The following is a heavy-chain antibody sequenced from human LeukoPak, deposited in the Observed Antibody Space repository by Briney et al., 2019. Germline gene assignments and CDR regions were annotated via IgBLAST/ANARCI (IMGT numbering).Heavy chain of an antibody. J-gene: IGHJ4*02. Sequence: PRGSLRLSCAASGFTFSNAWMSWVRQAPGKGLEWVGRIKSKTDGGTTDYAAPVKGRFTISRDDSKNTLYLQMNSLKTEDTAVYYCTTFDFWSGYLDYWGQGTLVTVSS. CDR2: IKSKTDGGTT. CDR3: TTFDFWSGYLDY. CDR1: GFTFSNAW. V-gene: IGHV3-15*01. D-gene: IGHD3-3*01.